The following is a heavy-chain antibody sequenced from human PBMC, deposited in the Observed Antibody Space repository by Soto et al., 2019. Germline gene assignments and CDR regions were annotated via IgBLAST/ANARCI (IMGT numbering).Heavy chain of an antibody. Sequence: EVRPVESGGALVQPGGSLRLSCAASGFTFSSYEMTWVRQAPGRGLEWVSYISDSGHTIHYGDSVKGRFTISRDNAKNSLHLQMNSLTVEDTAVYYCARIGAGGWDVPFDFWGQGTLVTVSS. D-gene: IGHD6-19*01. CDR3: ARIGAGGWDVPFDF. CDR2: ISDSGHTI. V-gene: IGHV3-48*03. CDR1: GFTFSSYE. J-gene: IGHJ4*02.